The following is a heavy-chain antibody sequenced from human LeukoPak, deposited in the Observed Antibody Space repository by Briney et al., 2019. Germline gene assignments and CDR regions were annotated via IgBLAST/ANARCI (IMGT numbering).Heavy chain of an antibody. J-gene: IGHJ4*02. Sequence: SETLSLTCTVSSGSISSYSWSWIRQPPGKGLEWIGYIYHSGSTYYNPSLKSRVTISVDRSKNQFSLKLSSVTAADTAVYYCARGRDGYNYNWGQGTLVTVSS. V-gene: IGHV4-30-2*01. CDR3: ARGRDGYNYN. CDR1: SGSISSYS. D-gene: IGHD5-24*01. CDR2: IYHSGST.